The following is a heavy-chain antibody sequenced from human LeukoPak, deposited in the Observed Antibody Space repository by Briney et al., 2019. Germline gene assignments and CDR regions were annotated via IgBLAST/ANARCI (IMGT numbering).Heavy chain of an antibody. CDR1: GFTFSSYN. Sequence: GGSLRLSCAASGFTFSSYNMNWVRQAPGKGLEWVSYISSSSSTIYYADSVKGRFTISRDNVKNSLYLQMNSLRAEDTALYYCAKNWGSFSWYFDLWGRGTLVTVSS. CDR3: AKNWGSFSWYFDL. V-gene: IGHV3-48*01. D-gene: IGHD2/OR15-2a*01. J-gene: IGHJ2*01. CDR2: ISSSSSTI.